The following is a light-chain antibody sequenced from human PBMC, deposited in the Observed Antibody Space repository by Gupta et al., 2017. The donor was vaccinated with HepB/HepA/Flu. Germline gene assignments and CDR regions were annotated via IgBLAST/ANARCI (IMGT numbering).Light chain of an antibody. J-gene: IGLJ2*01. CDR2: GNS. Sequence: QSVLTQPPSVSVAPGQRVTISCTGSSSNIGAGYDVHWYQQLPGTAPKLLIYGNSNRPSGVPDRFSGSKSGTSASLAITGLQAEDEADYYCQSYDSSLSGLFGGGTKLTVL. CDR3: QSYDSSLSGL. V-gene: IGLV1-40*01. CDR1: SSNIGAGYD.